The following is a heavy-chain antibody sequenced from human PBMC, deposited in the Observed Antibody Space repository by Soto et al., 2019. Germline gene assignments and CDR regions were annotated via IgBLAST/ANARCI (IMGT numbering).Heavy chain of an antibody. D-gene: IGHD2-15*01. J-gene: IGHJ4*02. CDR3: ARGGPNCSGGSCYVRDYGY. CDR2: INHSGST. CDR1: GGSFSGYY. Sequence: SETLSLTCAVYGGSFSGYYWSWIRQPPGKGLEWIGEINHSGSTNYNPSLKSRVTISVDTSKNQFSLKLSSVTAADTAVYYCARGGPNCSGGSCYVRDYGYWGQGTLVTVSS. V-gene: IGHV4-34*01.